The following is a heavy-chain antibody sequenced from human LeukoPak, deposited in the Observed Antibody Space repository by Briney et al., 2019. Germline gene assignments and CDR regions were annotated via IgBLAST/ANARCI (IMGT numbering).Heavy chain of an antibody. D-gene: IGHD1-26*01. CDR1: GYTFTSYG. J-gene: IGHJ4*02. CDR3: ARHSGSYSY. V-gene: IGHV1-18*01. Sequence: ASVKVSCKASGYTFTSYGTSWVRPPPAQGLERMGWISAYNGNTNYAQKLQGRVTMTTDKSTSTAYMELRSLRSDDTAVYYCARHSGSYSYWGQGTLVTVSS. CDR2: ISAYNGNT.